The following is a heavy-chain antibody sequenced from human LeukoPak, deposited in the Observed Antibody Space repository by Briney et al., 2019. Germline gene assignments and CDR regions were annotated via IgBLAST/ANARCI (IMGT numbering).Heavy chain of an antibody. Sequence: PSETLSLTCTVSGGSISSYYWSWIRQPAGKGLEWIGRIYTSGSTNYNPSLKSRVTISVDTSKNQFSLKLSSVTAADTAVYYCARHRAFWQLAIYHWGQGTLVTVSS. J-gene: IGHJ5*02. CDR2: IYTSGST. CDR3: ARHRAFWQLAIYH. CDR1: GGSISSYY. D-gene: IGHD6-13*01. V-gene: IGHV4-4*07.